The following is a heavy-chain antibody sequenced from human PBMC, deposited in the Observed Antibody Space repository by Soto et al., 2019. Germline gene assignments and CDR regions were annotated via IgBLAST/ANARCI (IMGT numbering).Heavy chain of an antibody. Sequence: QAVGSLRLSCAASGFYFSSYGMHWVRQAPDRGLEWVAAISYHGKTIYYADSVKGRFTISRDNSKNTVYLQMNTLRTEDTAVYYCTKDPHFDFWGQGTLVTVSS. J-gene: IGHJ4*02. CDR3: TKDPHFDF. V-gene: IGHV3-30*18. CDR1: GFYFSSYG. CDR2: ISYHGKTI.